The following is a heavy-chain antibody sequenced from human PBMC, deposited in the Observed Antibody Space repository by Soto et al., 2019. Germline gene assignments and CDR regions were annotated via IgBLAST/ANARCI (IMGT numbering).Heavy chain of an antibody. V-gene: IGHV4-34*01. CDR2: INHSGST. D-gene: IGHD3-10*01. CDR1: GGSFSGYY. J-gene: IGHJ6*02. CDR3: ARVSSLLWFGQNYGMDV. Sequence: QVQLQQWGAGLLKPSETLSLTCAVYGGSFSGYYWSWIRQPPGKGLEWIGEINHSGSTNYNPSLKSGVTISVDTSKNQFSLKLSSVTAADTAVYYCARVSSLLWFGQNYGMDVWGQGTTVTVSS.